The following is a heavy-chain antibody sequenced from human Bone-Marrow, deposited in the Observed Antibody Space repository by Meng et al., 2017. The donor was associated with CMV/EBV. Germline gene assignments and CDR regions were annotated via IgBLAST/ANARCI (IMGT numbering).Heavy chain of an antibody. CDR3: ASDTRDCSSTSCPDAFAI. Sequence: GGSLRFSCAASGFTFSDYYMSWIRQAPGKGLEWVSYISSSGSTIYYADSVKGRFTISRDNSKNTLYLQMNSLRAEDTAVYYCASDTRDCSSTSCPDAFAIWGQGQRV. CDR2: ISSSGSTI. D-gene: IGHD2-2*01. V-gene: IGHV3-11*04. CDR1: GFTFSDYY. J-gene: IGHJ3*02.